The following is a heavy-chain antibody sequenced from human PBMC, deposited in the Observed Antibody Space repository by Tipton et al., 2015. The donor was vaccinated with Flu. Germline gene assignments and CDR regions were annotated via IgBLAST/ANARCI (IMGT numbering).Heavy chain of an antibody. Sequence: QLVQSGGGLVKPGGSLRPSCAASGFTFSSYSMNWVRQAPGKGLEWVSSISSSSSYIYYADSVKGRFTISRDDAKNSLYLQMNSLRAEDTAVYYCARGLLWDVAGDDAFDIWGQGTMVTVSS. CDR2: ISSSSSYI. V-gene: IGHV3-21*01. J-gene: IGHJ3*02. CDR1: GFTFSSYS. CDR3: ARGLLWDVAGDDAFDI. D-gene: IGHD1-26*01.